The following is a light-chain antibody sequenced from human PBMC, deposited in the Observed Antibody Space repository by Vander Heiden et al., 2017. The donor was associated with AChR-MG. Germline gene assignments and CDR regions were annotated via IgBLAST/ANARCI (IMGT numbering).Light chain of an antibody. Sequence: EIVMTQFPGTMSGSRGERVTFSARASFNIKSGLAWYQKKPGQAPRLLIHGASTRAAGIPARFSGSGSGTDFTLTIDSLQPEDFAVYYCHHRVTFGQGTKLEMK. CDR1: FNIKSG. CDR3: HHRVT. J-gene: IGKJ2*01. V-gene: IGKV3D-15*01. CDR2: GAS.